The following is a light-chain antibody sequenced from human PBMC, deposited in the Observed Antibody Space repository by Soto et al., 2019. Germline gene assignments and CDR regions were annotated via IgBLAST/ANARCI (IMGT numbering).Light chain of an antibody. CDR3: SSYTTSNTLV. Sequence: QSVLTQPASVSGSPGQSITISCTGTSSDVGAYTYVSWYQQHPGKAPKLMIFDVSDRPSGVSNRFSGSKSGNTAALTISGRQAEDEADYYCSSYTTSNTLVFGGGTKLTVL. CDR2: DVS. CDR1: SSDVGAYTY. V-gene: IGLV2-14*01. J-gene: IGLJ2*01.